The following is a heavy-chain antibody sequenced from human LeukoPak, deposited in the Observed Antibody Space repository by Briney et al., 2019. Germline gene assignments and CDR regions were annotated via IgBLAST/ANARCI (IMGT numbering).Heavy chain of an antibody. CDR1: GGSISFYY. CDR2: IYAGGNT. Sequence: SETLSLTRTVSGGSISFYYWTWIRQSAGKGLEWIGRIYAGGNTNYSPSLKSRATLSIDTSKNHFSLKLTSVTAADTAVYYCARDSRYFDFWSGYVDYWGQGILVTVSS. D-gene: IGHD3-3*01. CDR3: ARDSRYFDFWSGYVDY. J-gene: IGHJ4*02. V-gene: IGHV4-4*07.